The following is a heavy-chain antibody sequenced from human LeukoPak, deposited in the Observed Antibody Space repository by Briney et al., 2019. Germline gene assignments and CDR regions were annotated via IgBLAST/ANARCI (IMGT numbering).Heavy chain of an antibody. CDR3: AKDERNYGDYIYFDY. D-gene: IGHD4-17*01. Sequence: GGSLRLSCAASGFTFSSYSMNWVRLAPGKGLEWVSSISSSSRYIYFADSLKGRFTISRDNAKNSLYLQMNSLRAEDTAVYYCAKDERNYGDYIYFDYWGQGTLVTVSS. CDR1: GFTFSSYS. V-gene: IGHV3-21*04. J-gene: IGHJ4*02. CDR2: ISSSSRYI.